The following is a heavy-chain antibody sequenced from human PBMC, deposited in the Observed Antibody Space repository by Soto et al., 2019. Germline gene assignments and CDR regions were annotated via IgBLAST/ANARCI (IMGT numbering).Heavy chain of an antibody. J-gene: IGHJ3*02. CDR1: GYTFTSYA. Sequence: ASVKVSCKASGYTFTSYAMHWVRQAPGQRLEWMGWINADNGNTKYAQKFQGRVTMTRNTSISTAYMELSSLRSEDTAVYYCARESLPNGYCSGGSCYSAAFDIWGQGTMVTVSS. D-gene: IGHD2-15*01. CDR3: ARESLPNGYCSGGSCYSAAFDI. CDR2: INADNGNT. V-gene: IGHV1-3*01.